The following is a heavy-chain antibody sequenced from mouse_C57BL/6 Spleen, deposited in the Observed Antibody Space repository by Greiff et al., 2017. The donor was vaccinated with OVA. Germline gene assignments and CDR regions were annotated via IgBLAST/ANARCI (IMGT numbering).Heavy chain of an antibody. V-gene: IGHV1-18*01. CDR3: ARPKVGSYYFDY. Sequence: EVKLQESGPELVKPGASVKIPCKASGYTFTDYNMDWVKQSHGKSLEWIGDINPNNGGTIYNQKFKGKATLTVDKSSSTAYMELRSLTSEDTAVYYCARPKVGSYYFDYWGQGTTLTVSS. J-gene: IGHJ2*01. D-gene: IGHD1-3*01. CDR2: INPNNGGT. CDR1: GYTFTDYN.